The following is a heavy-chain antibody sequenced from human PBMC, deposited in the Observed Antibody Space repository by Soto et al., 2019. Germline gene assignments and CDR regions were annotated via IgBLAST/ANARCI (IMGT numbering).Heavy chain of an antibody. J-gene: IGHJ5*02. CDR1: GDSISRGGYY. CDR3: ARDGAGAYGLGWFDP. CDR2: IYHSGST. D-gene: IGHD2-21*01. V-gene: IGHV4-31*01. Sequence: QVQLQESGPGLVKPSQTLSLTCTVSGDSISRGGYYWNWLRQHPRKGLEWIGYIYHSGSTIYNPYLKSQVTISVDTYKNRLSLELSNVTAADTAVYYCARDGAGAYGLGWFDPWGQGSLVTVSS.